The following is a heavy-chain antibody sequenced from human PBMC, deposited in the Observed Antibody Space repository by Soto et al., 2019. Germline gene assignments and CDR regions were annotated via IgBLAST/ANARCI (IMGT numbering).Heavy chain of an antibody. V-gene: IGHV1-2*02. Sequence: ASVKVSCKASGYTFTGYYMHWVRQAPGQGLEWMGWINPNSGGTDYAQKFQGRVTMARDTSISTAYMELSRLRSDDTAVYYCAGGVLSGSYYNWFDPWGQGTPVTVSS. D-gene: IGHD1-26*01. CDR1: GYTFTGYY. J-gene: IGHJ5*02. CDR2: INPNSGGT. CDR3: AGGVLSGSYYNWFDP.